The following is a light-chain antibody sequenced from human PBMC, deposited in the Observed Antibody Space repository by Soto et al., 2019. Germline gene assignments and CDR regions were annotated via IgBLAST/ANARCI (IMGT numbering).Light chain of an antibody. Sequence: DIQMTQSHSTLSASVGDRVTITCRASQSISSWLAWYQQKPGKAPKLLIYKASSLESGVPSRFSGSGSGTEFTLTISSLQPDDFATYYCQQYNSWYTFGQGTKLEIK. J-gene: IGKJ2*01. CDR2: KAS. V-gene: IGKV1-5*03. CDR3: QQYNSWYT. CDR1: QSISSW.